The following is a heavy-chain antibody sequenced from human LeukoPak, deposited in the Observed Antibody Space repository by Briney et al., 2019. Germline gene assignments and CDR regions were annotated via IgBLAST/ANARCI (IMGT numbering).Heavy chain of an antibody. Sequence: SETLSLTCAVYGGSFSGYYWSWIRQPPGKGLEWIGEINHSRSTNYNPSLKSRVTISVDTSKNQFSLKLSSVTAADTAVYYCARVGQQPDIAIDYWGQGTLVTVSS. V-gene: IGHV4-34*01. D-gene: IGHD6-13*01. CDR1: GGSFSGYY. CDR3: ARVGQQPDIAIDY. CDR2: INHSRST. J-gene: IGHJ4*02.